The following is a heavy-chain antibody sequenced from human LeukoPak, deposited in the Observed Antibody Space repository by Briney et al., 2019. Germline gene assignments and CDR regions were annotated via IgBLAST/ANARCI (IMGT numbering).Heavy chain of an antibody. D-gene: IGHD3-22*01. Sequence: GASVKVSCKASGYTFTRYHMHLVRQAPGQGLEWMGIINPSGGSTSYAQKFQGRVTMTRDTSTSTVYMEMSRLRSEDTAVYFCARDGVKSGKYYVSSGSNPYCDYWGEGTLVTVSS. CDR3: ARDGVKSGKYYVSSGSNPYCDY. CDR1: GYTFTRYH. V-gene: IGHV1-46*01. CDR2: INPSGGST. J-gene: IGHJ4*02.